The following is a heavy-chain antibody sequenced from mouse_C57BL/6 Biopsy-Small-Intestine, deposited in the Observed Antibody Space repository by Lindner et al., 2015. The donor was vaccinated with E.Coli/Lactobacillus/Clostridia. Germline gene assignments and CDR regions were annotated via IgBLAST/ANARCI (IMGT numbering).Heavy chain of an antibody. CDR3: ARSGDGYFEY. CDR1: GYAFTNYF. J-gene: IGHJ2*01. Sequence: VQLQESGPELVKPGASVKLSCKASGYAFTNYFIEWVKQRPGQGLEWIGVINPGSGSTNYNEKFKGKATLTADISSSTAYMLFSSLTSEDSAVYFCARSGDGYFEYWGQGTTLTVSS. CDR2: INPGSGST. D-gene: IGHD2-3*01. V-gene: IGHV1-54*01.